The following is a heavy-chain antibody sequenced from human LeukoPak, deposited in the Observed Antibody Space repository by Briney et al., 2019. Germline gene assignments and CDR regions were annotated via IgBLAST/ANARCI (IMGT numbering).Heavy chain of an antibody. J-gene: IGHJ4*02. CDR1: GFTFSSFW. CDR3: AHISSSYYYFDS. D-gene: IGHD6-13*01. Sequence: GGSLRLSCAASGFTFSSFWMHWVRQVPGKGLVWLARINSDGRNTNYADSVKGRLTISRDNAKNTLYLQMNSLRAEDTAVYYCAHISSSYYYFDSWGQGTLVTVSS. CDR2: INSDGRNT. V-gene: IGHV3-74*01.